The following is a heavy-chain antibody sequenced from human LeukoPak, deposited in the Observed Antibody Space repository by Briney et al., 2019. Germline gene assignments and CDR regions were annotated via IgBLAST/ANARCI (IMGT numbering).Heavy chain of an antibody. CDR3: ATDQGYGDYVFDY. V-gene: IGHV1-24*01. D-gene: IGHD4-17*01. CDR2: FDPEDGET. CDR1: GYTLTELS. Sequence: GASVKVSCKVSGYTLTELSMHWVRRAPGKGLEWMGGFDPEDGETIYAQKFQGRVTMTEDTSTDTAYMELSSLRSEDTAVYYCATDQGYGDYVFDYWGQGTLVTVSS. J-gene: IGHJ4*02.